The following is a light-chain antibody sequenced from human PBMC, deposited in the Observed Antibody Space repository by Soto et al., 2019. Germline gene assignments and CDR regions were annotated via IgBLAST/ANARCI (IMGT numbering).Light chain of an antibody. CDR1: QTISSW. J-gene: IGKJ1*01. Sequence: DIQMTQSPSTLSGSVGDRVTITCRASQTISSWLAWYQQKPGKAPKLLIYKASTLKSGVPSRFSGSGSGTEFTLTISSLQSEDFAVYYCQQYNNWLWTFGQGTKVDNK. CDR2: KAS. CDR3: QQYNNWLWT. V-gene: IGKV1-5*03.